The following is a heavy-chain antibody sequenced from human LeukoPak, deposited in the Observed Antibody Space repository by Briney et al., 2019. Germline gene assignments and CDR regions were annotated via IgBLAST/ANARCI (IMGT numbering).Heavy chain of an antibody. V-gene: IGHV4-34*01. Sequence: PSETLTLTCAVYGGSFSGYYWNWIRQPPGKGLEWIGEINHSGSTNYNPSLKSRVTISIDTSKNQFSLKLSSVTAADTAIYYCARGGYCANGICSKCYFEYWGEGALVTVSS. CDR1: GGSFSGYY. CDR2: INHSGST. J-gene: IGHJ4*02. D-gene: IGHD2-8*01. CDR3: ARGGYCANGICSKCYFEY.